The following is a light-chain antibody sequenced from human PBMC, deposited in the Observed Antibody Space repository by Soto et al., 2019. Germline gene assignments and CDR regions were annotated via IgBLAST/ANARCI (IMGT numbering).Light chain of an antibody. CDR2: AAS. V-gene: IGKV1-39*01. J-gene: IGKJ2*01. CDR1: QSIINY. CDR3: QQSYTLPYT. Sequence: DIQMTQSPSSQSASVGDRLTITCRSSQSIINYLNWYQQKPGKAPKLLIYAASSLQSGVPSRFSGSGSGTDFTLSISSLQPEDFATYYCQQSYTLPYTYGQGTKLEIK.